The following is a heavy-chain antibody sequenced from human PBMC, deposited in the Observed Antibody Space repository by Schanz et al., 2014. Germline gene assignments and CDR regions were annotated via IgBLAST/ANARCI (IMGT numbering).Heavy chain of an antibody. J-gene: IGHJ4*02. CDR1: SASIRTYY. D-gene: IGHD5-18*01. V-gene: IGHV4-59*12. CDR2: IYYSGST. Sequence: QVQLQESGPGLVKPSETLSLTCTVSSASIRTYYWSWIRQPPGKGLEWIGYIYYSGSTTYNPSLKSRVPISVDTSKKQFSLNLSSVTAADTAVYYCARSVGMVRRYFDSWGQGNLVTVSS. CDR3: ARSVGMVRRYFDS.